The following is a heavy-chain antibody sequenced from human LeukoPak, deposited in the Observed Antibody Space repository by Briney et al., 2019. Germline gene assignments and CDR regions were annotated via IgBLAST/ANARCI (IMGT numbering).Heavy chain of an antibody. J-gene: IGHJ5*02. CDR1: GFTFSSYA. CDR3: AKGREDNGDKIRFDP. Sequence: GGSLRLSCAASGFTFSSYAMSWVRQAPGKGLEWVSVVSGSGDSTFYADSVTGRFTISRDNSNNILDLEMNSLRVDDRAVYYCAKGREDNGDKIRFDPWGQGSRVTVSS. D-gene: IGHD4-23*01. V-gene: IGHV3-23*01. CDR2: VSGSGDST.